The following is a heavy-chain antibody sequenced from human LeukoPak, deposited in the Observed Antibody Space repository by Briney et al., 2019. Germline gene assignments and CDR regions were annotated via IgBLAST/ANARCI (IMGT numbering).Heavy chain of an antibody. D-gene: IGHD3-22*01. J-gene: IGHJ3*02. CDR3: VTPCYYDSSGYSHDAFDI. Sequence: SETLSLTCTVSGGSISSGGYYWGWIRQPPGKGLEWIGSIYSSGSTYYNPSLKSRVTISADTSKNQFSLKLSSVTAAETAVYYCVTPCYYDSSGYSHDAFDISGQGTMASVSP. CDR2: IYSSGST. V-gene: IGHV4-39*01. CDR1: GGSISSGGYY.